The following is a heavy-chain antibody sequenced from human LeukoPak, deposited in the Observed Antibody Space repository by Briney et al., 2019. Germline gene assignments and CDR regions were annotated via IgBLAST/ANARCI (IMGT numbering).Heavy chain of an antibody. J-gene: IGHJ4*02. CDR2: ISRSSGAI. CDR1: GFTFSSYS. CDR3: ARGQLDSYNPFDY. Sequence: GGSLRLSCTASGFTFSSYSMNRVRQAPGKGLDWISYISRSSGAIYYADSVKGRFTISRDNAENSLYLRMSSLRAVDTAVYFCARGQLDSYNPFDYWGQGILVTVSS. V-gene: IGHV3-48*01. D-gene: IGHD1-1*01.